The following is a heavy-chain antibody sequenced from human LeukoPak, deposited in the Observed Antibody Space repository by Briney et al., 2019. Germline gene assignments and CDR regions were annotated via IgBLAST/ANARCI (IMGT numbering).Heavy chain of an antibody. J-gene: IGHJ3*02. D-gene: IGHD5-12*01. Sequence: GGSLRLSRAASGFTFSSYAMSWVRQAPGKGLEWVSAISGSSGSTYYADSVKGRFTISRDNSKNTLYLQMNSLRAEDTAVYYCASSGYSGHTRAFDIWGQGTMVTVSS. CDR1: GFTFSSYA. CDR2: ISGSSGST. V-gene: IGHV3-23*01. CDR3: ASSGYSGHTRAFDI.